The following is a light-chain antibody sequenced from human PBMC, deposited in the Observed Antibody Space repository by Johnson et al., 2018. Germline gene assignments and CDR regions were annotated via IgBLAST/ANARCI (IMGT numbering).Light chain of an antibody. Sequence: QSVLTQTPSVSAAPGQKVTISCYGSSSNIGNNYVSWYQQLPGTAPKLLIYENNKRPSGIPDRFSGSKSGTSATLGITGLQTGDEADYYCGTWDSSLSAGNVFGTGTKVTVL. V-gene: IGLV1-51*02. CDR3: GTWDSSLSAGNV. J-gene: IGLJ1*01. CDR2: ENN. CDR1: SSNIGNNY.